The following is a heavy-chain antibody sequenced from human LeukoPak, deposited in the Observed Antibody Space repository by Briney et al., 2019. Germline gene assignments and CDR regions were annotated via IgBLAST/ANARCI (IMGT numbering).Heavy chain of an antibody. CDR1: GGSFSGYY. J-gene: IGHJ4*02. D-gene: IGHD6-19*01. CDR2: IYHTGST. Sequence: SETLSLTCAVYGGSFSGYYWTWLRQSPGKGLEWIGEIYHTGSTNFNPSLKSRVTISMDASKNQFSLNLRSVTAADTAVDYCARGDYGSGWFVEFWGQGTLVTVSS. CDR3: ARGDYGSGWFVEF. V-gene: IGHV4-34*01.